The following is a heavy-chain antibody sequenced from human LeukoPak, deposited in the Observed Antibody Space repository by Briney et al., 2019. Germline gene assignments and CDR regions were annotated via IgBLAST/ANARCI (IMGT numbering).Heavy chain of an antibody. CDR1: GGSMSNYN. V-gene: IGHV4-4*07. Sequence: PSETLSLTCTVSGGSMSNYNWSWIRQPAGKGLEWIGRIYSTGSTNYNPSLKSRVTMSVDMSKNQFSLKLNSVTAADTAVYYCTRVMTTVNVFDIWGQGTLVTVSS. D-gene: IGHD4-17*01. J-gene: IGHJ3*02. CDR3: TRVMTTVNVFDI. CDR2: IYSTGST.